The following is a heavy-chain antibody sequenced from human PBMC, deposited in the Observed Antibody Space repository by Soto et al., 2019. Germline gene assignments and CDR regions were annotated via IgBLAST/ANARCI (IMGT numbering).Heavy chain of an antibody. CDR3: ARQTNTADWFDP. D-gene: IGHD1-1*01. V-gene: IGHV4-39*01. CDR1: GSSISSSSYY. Sequence: SETLSLTCTVSGSSISSSSYYWGWIRQPPGKGLEWIGSIYYSGSTYYNPSLKSRVTISVDTSKNQFSLKLSSETAADTAVYYCARQTNTADWFDPWGQGTLVTVS. CDR2: IYYSGST. J-gene: IGHJ5*02.